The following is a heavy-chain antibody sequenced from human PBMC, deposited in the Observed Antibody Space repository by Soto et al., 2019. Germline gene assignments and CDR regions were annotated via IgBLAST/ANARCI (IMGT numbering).Heavy chain of an antibody. V-gene: IGHV1-3*01. J-gene: IGHJ5*02. CDR2: INAGNGNT. CDR3: ARDRVPAAIGWFDP. Sequence: ASVNVSWKAAGYAFSIYAMHWGRQAPGQRLEWMGWINAGNGNTKYSQKFQGRVTITRDTSASTAYMELSSLRSEDTAVYYCARDRVPAAIGWFDPWGQGTLVTVSS. CDR1: GYAFSIYA. D-gene: IGHD2-2*02.